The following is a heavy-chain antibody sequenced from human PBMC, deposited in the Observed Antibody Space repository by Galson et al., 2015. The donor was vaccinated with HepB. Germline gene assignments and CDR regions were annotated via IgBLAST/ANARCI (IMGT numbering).Heavy chain of an antibody. J-gene: IGHJ4*02. Sequence: SLRLSCAASGFTFSSYAMSWVRQAPGKGLEWVSAISGSGGSTYYAASVKGRFTISRDNSKNTLYLQMNSLRAEDTAVYYCAKDRWGFRELLPTFDYWGQGTLVTVSS. CDR2: ISGSGGST. V-gene: IGHV3-23*01. D-gene: IGHD3-10*01. CDR3: AKDRWGFRELLPTFDY. CDR1: GFTFSSYA.